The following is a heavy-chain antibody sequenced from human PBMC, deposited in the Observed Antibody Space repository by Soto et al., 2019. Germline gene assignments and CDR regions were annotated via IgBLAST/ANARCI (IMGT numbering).Heavy chain of an antibody. CDR2: IKQDGSEK. Sequence: PVGSLRLSCAASGFTFSSYWMSWVRQAPGKGLEWVANIKQDGSEKYYVDSVKGRFTISRDNAKNSLYLQMNSLRAEDTAVYYCARMAAVCYFDYWGQGTLVTVSS. CDR3: ARMAAVCYFDY. CDR1: GFTFSSYW. D-gene: IGHD6-13*01. V-gene: IGHV3-7*03. J-gene: IGHJ4*02.